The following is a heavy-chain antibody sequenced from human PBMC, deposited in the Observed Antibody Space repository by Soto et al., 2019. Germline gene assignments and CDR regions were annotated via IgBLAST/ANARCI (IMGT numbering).Heavy chain of an antibody. J-gene: IGHJ4*02. CDR3: PRSAGWYAVHS. CDR1: GDSVSSPYY. D-gene: IGHD6-19*01. CDR2: VFHTETT. Sequence: QVQLQESGPGLVKPSGTLSLTCAVSGDSVSSPYYWCWVRQPPGKGLEWIGEVFHTETTSYNPSRRSRVTISIDKSINQFSLDLSSVTPPDTAVYYCPRSAGWYAVHSWGPGTLVIVSS. V-gene: IGHV4-4*02.